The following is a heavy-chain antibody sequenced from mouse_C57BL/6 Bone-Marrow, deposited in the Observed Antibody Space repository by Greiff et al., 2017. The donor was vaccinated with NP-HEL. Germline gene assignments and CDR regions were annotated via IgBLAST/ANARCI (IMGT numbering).Heavy chain of an antibody. Sequence: EVQGVESGEGLVKPGGSLKLSCAASGFTFSSYAMSWVRQTPEKRLEWVAYISSGGDYIYYADTVKGRFTISRDNARNTLYLQMSSLKSEDTAMYYCTRDRCYGSSFAMDYWGQGTSVTVSS. J-gene: IGHJ4*01. CDR2: ISSGGDYI. CDR3: TRDRCYGSSFAMDY. CDR1: GFTFSSYA. D-gene: IGHD1-1*01. V-gene: IGHV5-9-1*02.